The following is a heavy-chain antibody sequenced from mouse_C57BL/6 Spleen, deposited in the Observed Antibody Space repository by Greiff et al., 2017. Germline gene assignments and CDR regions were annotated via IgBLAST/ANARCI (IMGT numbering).Heavy chain of an antibody. J-gene: IGHJ2*01. CDR3: ARCDYDGPRVLDY. D-gene: IGHD2-4*01. V-gene: IGHV1-26*01. CDR2: INPNNGGT. CDR1: GYTFTDYY. Sequence: EVQLQQSGPELVKPGASVKISCKASGYTFTDYYMNWVKQSHGKSLEWIGDINPNNGGTSYNQKFKGKATLTVDKSSSTAYMELRSLTSEDSAVYYCARCDYDGPRVLDYWGQGTTLTVSS.